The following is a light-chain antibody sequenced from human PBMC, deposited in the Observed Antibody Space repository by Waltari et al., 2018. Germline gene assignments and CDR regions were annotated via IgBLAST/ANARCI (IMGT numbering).Light chain of an antibody. Sequence: QSVLTQPPSASGTPGQRITISCSGSSSNIGSNTVNWYQQLPGTAPKLLIYDNIDRPSGVPDRFSGSKSGTSASLAISELQSEDEADYHCAAWDDNLNGVVFGGGTKLTVL. J-gene: IGLJ2*01. CDR3: AAWDDNLNGVV. CDR1: SSNIGSNT. CDR2: DNI. V-gene: IGLV1-44*01.